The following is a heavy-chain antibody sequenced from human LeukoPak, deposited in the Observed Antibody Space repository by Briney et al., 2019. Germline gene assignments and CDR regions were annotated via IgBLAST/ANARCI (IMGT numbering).Heavy chain of an antibody. CDR1: GYTFTSYD. CDR2: MNPNSGNT. CDR3: ARVTGYCTNGVCYSYYYYYYMDV. V-gene: IGHV1-8*01. J-gene: IGHJ6*03. D-gene: IGHD2-8*01. Sequence: VASVKVSCKASGYTFTSYDINWVRQATGQGLEWMGWMNPNSGNTGYAQKFQGRVTMTRNTSISTAYMELSSLRSEDTAAYYCARVTGYCTNGVCYSYYYYYYMDVWGKGTTVTVSS.